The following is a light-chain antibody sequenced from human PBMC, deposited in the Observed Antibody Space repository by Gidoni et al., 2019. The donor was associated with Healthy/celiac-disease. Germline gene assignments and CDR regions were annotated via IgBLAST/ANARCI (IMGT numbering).Light chain of an antibody. J-gene: IGKJ5*01. CDR1: QSVSSN. CDR3: QQYNNWPLT. Sequence: EIVMTQSPATLSMSPGERATLSCRASQSVSSNLAWYQQKPGQAPRLLIYGASTRATGIPARFSGSGSGTEFALTISSLQSEDFAVYYCQQYNNWPLTFXQXTRLEIK. CDR2: GAS. V-gene: IGKV3-15*01.